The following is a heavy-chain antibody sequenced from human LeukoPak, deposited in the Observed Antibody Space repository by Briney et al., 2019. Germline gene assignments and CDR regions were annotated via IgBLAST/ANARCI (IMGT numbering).Heavy chain of an antibody. CDR3: ARDSEDIVVVPAVENGFDP. J-gene: IGHJ5*02. D-gene: IGHD2-2*01. V-gene: IGHV1-69*04. CDR2: IIPILGIA. CDR1: GGTFSSYA. Sequence: SVKVSCKASGGTFSSYAISWVRQAPGQGLEWMGRIIPILGIANYAQKFQGRVTITADKSTSTAYMELSSLRSEDTAVYYCARDSEDIVVVPAVENGFDPWGQGTLVTVS.